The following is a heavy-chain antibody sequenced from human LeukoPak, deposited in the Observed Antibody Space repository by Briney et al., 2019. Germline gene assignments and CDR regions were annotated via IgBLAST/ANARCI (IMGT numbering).Heavy chain of an antibody. CDR1: GGTFSSYA. CDR2: IIPIFGTA. V-gene: IGHV1-69*06. J-gene: IGHJ3*02. CDR3: AREASYGAYVGAFDI. Sequence: SVKVSCKASGGTFSSYAISWVRQAPGQGLEWMGGIIPIFGTANYAQKFQGRVTITVDKSTSTAYMELSSLRSEDTAVYYCAREASYGAYVGAFDIWGQGTMVTVSS. D-gene: IGHD4-17*01.